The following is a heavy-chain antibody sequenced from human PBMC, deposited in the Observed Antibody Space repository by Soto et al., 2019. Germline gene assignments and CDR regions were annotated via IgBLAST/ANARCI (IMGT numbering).Heavy chain of an antibody. CDR2: INHSGST. J-gene: IGHJ4*02. D-gene: IGHD5-12*01. CDR3: ARGVSSYDFPHYYFDY. V-gene: IGHV4-34*01. Sequence: QVQLQQWGAGLLKPSETLSLTCAVYGGSFSGYYWSWIRQPPGKGLEWIGEINHSGSTNYNPSLKSRVTISVDTSKNQFSLKLSSVTAADTAVYYCARGVSSYDFPHYYFDYWGQGTLVTVSS. CDR1: GGSFSGYY.